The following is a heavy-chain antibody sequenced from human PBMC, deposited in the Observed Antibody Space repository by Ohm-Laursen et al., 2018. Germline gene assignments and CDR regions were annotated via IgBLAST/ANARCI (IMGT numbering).Heavy chain of an antibody. CDR1: GFTFSGSA. J-gene: IGHJ5*02. CDR2: IRSKANSYAT. V-gene: IGHV3-73*01. Sequence: GSLRLSCTASGFTFSGSAMHWVRQASGKGLEWVGRIRSKANSYATAYAASVKGRFTISRDDSKNTAYLQMNSLKTEDTAVYYCTRPYLWFGESWFDPWGQGTLVTVSS. CDR3: TRPYLWFGESWFDP. D-gene: IGHD3-10*01.